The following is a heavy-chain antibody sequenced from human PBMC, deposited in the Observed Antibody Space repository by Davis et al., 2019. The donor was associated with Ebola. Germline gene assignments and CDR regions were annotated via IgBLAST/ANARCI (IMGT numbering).Heavy chain of an antibody. Sequence: ASVKVSCKASGYTFTDYPIHWVRQAPGQRLEWMGWINAGNGNMKYSQKLQGRVTLTRDTSASTAYMELSSLRSEDTAVYFCARELGPNTWFDPWGQGTLVTVSS. D-gene: IGHD3-16*01. CDR2: INAGNGNM. J-gene: IGHJ5*02. CDR1: GYTFTDYP. V-gene: IGHV1-3*01. CDR3: ARELGPNTWFDP.